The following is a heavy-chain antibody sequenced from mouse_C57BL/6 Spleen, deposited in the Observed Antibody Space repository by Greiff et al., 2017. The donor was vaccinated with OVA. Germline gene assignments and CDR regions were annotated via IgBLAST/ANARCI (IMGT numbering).Heavy chain of an antibody. V-gene: IGHV5-17*01. Sequence: EVQLQESGGGLVKPGGSLKLSCAASGFTFSDYGMHWVRQAPEKGLEWVAYISSGSSTIYYADTVKGRFTISRDNAKNTLFLQMTSLRSEDTAMYYCARPYYGSSPYAMDYWGQGTSVTVSS. CDR3: ARPYYGSSPYAMDY. CDR1: GFTFSDYG. J-gene: IGHJ4*01. CDR2: ISSGSSTI. D-gene: IGHD1-1*01.